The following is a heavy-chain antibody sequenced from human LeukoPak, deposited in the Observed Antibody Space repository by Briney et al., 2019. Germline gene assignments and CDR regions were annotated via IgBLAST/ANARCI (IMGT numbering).Heavy chain of an antibody. V-gene: IGHV4-4*07. J-gene: IGHJ4*02. CDR1: GGSIRSYY. D-gene: IGHD6-19*01. CDR2: IYTSGSP. Sequence: PSETLSLTCTVSGGSIRSYYGSWIRQPAGKAREWIGHIYTSGSPNYNPSLKRRVTMSVDTHKNQFSLKLSSVTAADTAVYYCARDPPGIAVASHFDYWGQGTLVTVSS. CDR3: ARDPPGIAVASHFDY.